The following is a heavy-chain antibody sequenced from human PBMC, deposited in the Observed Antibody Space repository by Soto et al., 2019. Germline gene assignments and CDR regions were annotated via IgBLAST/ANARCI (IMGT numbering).Heavy chain of an antibody. V-gene: IGHV3-21*01. CDR3: ARDAPYYDFWSGLVY. CDR1: GFTFSSYS. Sequence: GGSLRLSCAASGFTFSSYSMNWVRQAPGKGLEWVSSISSSSSYIYYADSVKGRFTISRDNAKNSLYLQMNSLRAEDTAVYYCARDAPYYDFWSGLVYWGQGTLVTVSS. J-gene: IGHJ4*02. CDR2: ISSSSSYI. D-gene: IGHD3-3*01.